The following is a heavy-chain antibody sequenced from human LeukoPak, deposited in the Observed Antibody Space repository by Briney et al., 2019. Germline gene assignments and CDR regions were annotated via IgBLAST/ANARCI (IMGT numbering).Heavy chain of an antibody. Sequence: PSETLSLTCAVYGGSFSGYYWSWIRQPPGKGLEWIGEINHSGSTNYNPSLKSRVTISVDTSKNQFSLKLSSVTAADTAVYYCARVGGWQYYFDYWGQGTLVTVSS. D-gene: IGHD3-16*01. CDR1: GGSFSGYY. V-gene: IGHV4-34*01. CDR3: ARVGGWQYYFDY. CDR2: INHSGST. J-gene: IGHJ4*02.